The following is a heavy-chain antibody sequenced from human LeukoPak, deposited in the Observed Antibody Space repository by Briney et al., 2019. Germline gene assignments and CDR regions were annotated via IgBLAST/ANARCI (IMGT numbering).Heavy chain of an antibody. CDR1: GFTVSSNY. D-gene: IGHD6-13*01. CDR3: ARIAAAGLPYFDY. J-gene: IGHJ4*02. V-gene: IGHV3-53*01. Sequence: GGSLRLSCAASGFTVSSNYMSWVRQAPGKGLEWVSVIYSGGSIYYADSVKGRFTISRDNAKNSLYLQMNSLRAEDTAVYYCARIAAAGLPYFDYWGQGTLVTVSS. CDR2: IYSGGSI.